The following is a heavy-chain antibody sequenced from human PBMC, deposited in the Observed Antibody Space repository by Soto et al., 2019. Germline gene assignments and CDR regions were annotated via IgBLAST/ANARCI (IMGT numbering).Heavy chain of an antibody. V-gene: IGHV1-69*13. D-gene: IGHD1-26*01. Sequence: SGKVSCKASGVSVSSYAMSWVRQSPGQGLEWMGGIIPIFGTANYAQKFQGRVTITADESTSTAYMELSSLRSEDTAVYYCASSGFIVGATNVYYYYGMDVWGQGTTVTVSS. CDR3: ASSGFIVGATNVYYYYGMDV. J-gene: IGHJ6*02. CDR1: GVSVSSYA. CDR2: IIPIFGTA.